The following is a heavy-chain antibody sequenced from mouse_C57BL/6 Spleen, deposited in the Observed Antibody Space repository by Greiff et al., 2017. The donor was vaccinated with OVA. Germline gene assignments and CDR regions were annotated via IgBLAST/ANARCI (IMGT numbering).Heavy chain of an antibody. J-gene: IGHJ4*01. CDR2: ISGGGGNT. CDR3: ASVYYGYDGYYYAMDY. V-gene: IGHV5-9*01. D-gene: IGHD2-2*01. CDR1: GFTFSSYT. Sequence: EVKLVESGGGLVKPGGSLKLSCAASGFTFSSYTMSWVRQTPEKRLEWVATISGGGGNTYYPDSVKGRFTISRDNAKNTLYLQMSSLRSEDTALYYWASVYYGYDGYYYAMDYWGQGTSVTVSS.